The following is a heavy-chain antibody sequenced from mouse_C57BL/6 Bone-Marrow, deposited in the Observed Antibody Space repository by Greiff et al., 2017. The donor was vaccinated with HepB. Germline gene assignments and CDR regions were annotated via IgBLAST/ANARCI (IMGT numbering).Heavy chain of an antibody. J-gene: IGHJ2*01. D-gene: IGHD2-5*01. CDR3: ARGSNYGGCY. V-gene: IGHV1-59*01. CDR1: GYTFTSYW. CDR2: IDPSDSYT. Sequence: QVQLQQPGAELVRPGPSVKLSCKASGYTFTSYWMHWVKQRPGQGLEWIGVIDPSDSYTNYNQKFKGKATLTVDTSSSTAYMQLSSLTSEDSAVYYCARGSNYGGCYWGQGTTLTVSS.